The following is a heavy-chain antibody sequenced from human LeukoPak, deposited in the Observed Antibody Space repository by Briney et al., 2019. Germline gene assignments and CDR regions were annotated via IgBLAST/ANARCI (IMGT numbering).Heavy chain of an antibody. D-gene: IGHD6-13*01. CDR1: GFTFSSYA. Sequence: PGGSLRLSCAASGFTFSSYAMHWVRQAPGKGLEWVAVISYDGSNKYYADSVKGRFTISRDNSKNTLYLQMNSLRAEDTAVYYCAKDKRAAAGSIYWFDPWGQGTLVTVSS. J-gene: IGHJ5*02. CDR3: AKDKRAAAGSIYWFDP. V-gene: IGHV3-30*04. CDR2: ISYDGSNK.